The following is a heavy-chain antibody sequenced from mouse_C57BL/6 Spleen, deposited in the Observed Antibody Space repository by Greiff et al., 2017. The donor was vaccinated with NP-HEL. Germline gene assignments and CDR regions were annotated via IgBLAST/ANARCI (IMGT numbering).Heavy chain of an antibody. CDR3: ARGPYYYGSSYDAMDY. CDR1: GFTFSDYY. J-gene: IGHJ4*01. CDR2: INYDGSST. D-gene: IGHD1-1*01. Sequence: EVQLVESEGGLVQPGSSMKLSCTASGFTFSDYYMAWVRQVPEKGLEWVANINYDGSSTYYLDSLKSRFIISRDNAKNILYLQMSSLKSEDTATYYCARGPYYYGSSYDAMDYWGQGTSVTVSS. V-gene: IGHV5-16*01.